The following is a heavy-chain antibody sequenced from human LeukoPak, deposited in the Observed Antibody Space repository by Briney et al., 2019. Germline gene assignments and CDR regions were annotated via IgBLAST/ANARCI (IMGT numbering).Heavy chain of an antibody. CDR1: GYTFTIYA. CDR3: ARDSSGGSYFETFDY. Sequence: VASVRVSSKDSGYTFTIYAMNWGRQALGEGVEWMGWINTYTGNLTYAHGFTGRFVFSLDTSVSTAYLQISSLKAEDTAVYYCARDSSGGSYFETFDYWGQGTLVTVSS. D-gene: IGHD1-26*01. J-gene: IGHJ4*02. V-gene: IGHV7-4-1*02. CDR2: INTYTGNL.